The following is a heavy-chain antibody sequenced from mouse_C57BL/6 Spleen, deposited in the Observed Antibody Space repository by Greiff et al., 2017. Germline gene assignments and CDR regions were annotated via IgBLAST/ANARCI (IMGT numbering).Heavy chain of an antibody. CDR2: ISPRDGRT. V-gene: IGHV1-78*01. CDR3: ARADYYGTWFAY. D-gene: IGHD1-1*01. CDR1: GYTFTDHT. Sequence: QVQLQQSDAELVKPGASVKISCKVSGYTFTDHTIHWMKQRPEQGLEWIGYISPRDGRTKYNEKFKGKATLTADKSSSTAYMQLNSLKSEDSAVYFCARADYYGTWFAYWGQGTLVTVSA. J-gene: IGHJ3*01.